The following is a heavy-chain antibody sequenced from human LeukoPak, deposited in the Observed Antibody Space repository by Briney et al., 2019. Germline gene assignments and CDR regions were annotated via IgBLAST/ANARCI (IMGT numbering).Heavy chain of an antibody. CDR1: GFTFSDYA. D-gene: IGHD3-22*01. Sequence: GGSLRLSCTASGFTFSDYAMHWVRQGPGKGLEWLAVISYDGTKKYYADSVKGRFTISRDNSRNTLYLQMNSLRAEDTAVYYCARSFRYYYDYSGYYYGDYWGQGTLVTVSS. V-gene: IGHV3-30-3*01. CDR3: ARSFRYYYDYSGYYYGDY. J-gene: IGHJ4*02. CDR2: ISYDGTKK.